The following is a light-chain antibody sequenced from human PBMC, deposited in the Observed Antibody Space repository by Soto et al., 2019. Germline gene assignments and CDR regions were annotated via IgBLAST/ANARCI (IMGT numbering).Light chain of an antibody. CDR1: QGIRND. Sequence: AIQMTQSPSSLSSSVGDRVTITCRASQGIRNDLGWYQQKPGKAPKLLIYAASSLQSGVPSRFSGSGSGTDCTLTISSLQKEDCATYDGLQEYNYPITFGQGTRLEIK. J-gene: IGKJ5*01. CDR2: AAS. CDR3: LQEYNYPIT. V-gene: IGKV1-6*01.